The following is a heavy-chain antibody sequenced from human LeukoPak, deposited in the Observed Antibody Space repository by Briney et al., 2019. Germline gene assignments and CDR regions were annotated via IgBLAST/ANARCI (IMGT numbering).Heavy chain of an antibody. CDR2: ISYDGSNK. Sequence: GRSLRLSCAASGFTFNSYAMHWVRQAPGKGLEWGAVISYDGSNKYYADSVKGRFTISRDNSKNTLYLQMNSLRAEDTAVYHCARGGATVTTHLGYWGQGTLVTVSS. D-gene: IGHD4-17*01. CDR3: ARGGATVTTHLGY. J-gene: IGHJ4*02. CDR1: GFTFNSYA. V-gene: IGHV3-30-3*01.